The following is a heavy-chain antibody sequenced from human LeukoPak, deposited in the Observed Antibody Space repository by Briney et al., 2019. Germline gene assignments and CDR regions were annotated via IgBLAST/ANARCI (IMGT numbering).Heavy chain of an antibody. V-gene: IGHV4-59*01. Sequence: SETLSLTCTVSGGSISSYCWSWIRQPPGKGLEWIGYIYYSGSTNYNPSLKSRVTISVDTSKNQFSLKLSSVTAADTAVYYCARHSSGSHSYFDYWGQGTLVTVSS. J-gene: IGHJ4*02. CDR2: IYYSGST. D-gene: IGHD3-22*01. CDR1: GGSISSYC. CDR3: ARHSSGSHSYFDY.